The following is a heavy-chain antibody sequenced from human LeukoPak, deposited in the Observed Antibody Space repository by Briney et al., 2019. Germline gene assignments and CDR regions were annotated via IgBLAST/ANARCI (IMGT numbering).Heavy chain of an antibody. J-gene: IGHJ6*03. V-gene: IGHV3-21*01. Sequence: GGSLRLSCAASGFTFSTYSMNWVRQAPGKGLEWVSFISSSSSYIYYADSVKGRFTISRDNAKNSLYLQMNSLRAEDTAVYYCAKGWALYYMDVWGKGTTVTVSS. CDR2: ISSSSSYI. D-gene: IGHD1-26*01. CDR3: AKGWALYYMDV. CDR1: GFTFSTYS.